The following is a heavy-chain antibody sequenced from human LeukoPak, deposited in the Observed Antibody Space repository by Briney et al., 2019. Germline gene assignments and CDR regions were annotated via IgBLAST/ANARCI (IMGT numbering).Heavy chain of an antibody. D-gene: IGHD3-16*01. CDR1: GYTFTSYG. V-gene: IGHV1-18*01. CDR2: ISAYNGNT. CDR3: ARRLGGLSYYYYYYGMDV. Sequence: GASVKVSCKASGYTFTSYGISWVRQAPGQGLEWMGWISAYNGNTNYAQKLQGRVTMTTDTSTSTAYMELRSLRSDDTAVYYCARRLGGLSYYYYYYGMDVWGQGTTVTVSS. J-gene: IGHJ6*02.